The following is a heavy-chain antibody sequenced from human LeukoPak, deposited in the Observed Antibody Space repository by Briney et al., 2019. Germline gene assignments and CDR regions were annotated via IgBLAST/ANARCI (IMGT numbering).Heavy chain of an antibody. Sequence: GGSLRLSCAASGFTFSSYWMSWVRQAPGKGLEWVANIKQDGSEKYYVDSVKGRFTISRDNAKNSLYLQMISLRAEDTAVYYCARTNYDFWSGFYWFDPWGQGTLVTVSS. CDR3: ARTNYDFWSGFYWFDP. J-gene: IGHJ5*02. V-gene: IGHV3-7*01. CDR2: IKQDGSEK. CDR1: GFTFSSYW. D-gene: IGHD3-3*01.